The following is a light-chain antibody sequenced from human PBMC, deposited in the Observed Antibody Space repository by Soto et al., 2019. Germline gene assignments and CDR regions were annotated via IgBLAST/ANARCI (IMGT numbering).Light chain of an antibody. V-gene: IGKV3-20*01. CDR3: QQYGSSGT. CDR2: GAS. CDR1: QSVSSSY. Sequence: EIVLTQSPGTLSLSPGARATLSCRASQSVSSSYLAWYQQKPGQAPRLLIYGASSRATGIPDRFTGNGSGIDFTLTISRLEPEDFAVYYCQQYGSSGTFGQGTKVDIK. J-gene: IGKJ1*01.